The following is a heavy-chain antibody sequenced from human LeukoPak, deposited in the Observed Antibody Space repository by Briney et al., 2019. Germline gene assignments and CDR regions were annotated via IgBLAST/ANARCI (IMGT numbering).Heavy chain of an antibody. V-gene: IGHV1-18*01. CDR2: ISGHNDNA. J-gene: IGHJ4*02. D-gene: IGHD3-10*01. CDR1: GYTFTNYG. Sequence: ASVKVSCKASGYTFTNYGISWVRQAPGQGLEWVGWISGHNDNAHYAQKFQGRVTMTRGTSTSTVYMELSSLRSEDTAVYYCARDSVILWFGESSYLDYWGQGTLVTVSS. CDR3: ARDSVILWFGESSYLDY.